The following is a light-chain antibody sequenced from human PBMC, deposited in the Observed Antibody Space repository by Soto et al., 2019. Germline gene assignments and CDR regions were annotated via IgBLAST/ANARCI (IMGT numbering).Light chain of an antibody. CDR1: SSNIGSNA. CDR2: VNN. J-gene: IGLJ1*01. Sequence: QLVLTQPPSASGTPGQRVTISCSGSSSNIGSNAVYWYQQLPGTAPKLLIYVNNKRPSGVPDRFSGSKSGTSASLAISGLHSEDEADYYCAAWDDSLNGLVFGTGTKVTVL. CDR3: AAWDDSLNGLV. V-gene: IGLV1-44*01.